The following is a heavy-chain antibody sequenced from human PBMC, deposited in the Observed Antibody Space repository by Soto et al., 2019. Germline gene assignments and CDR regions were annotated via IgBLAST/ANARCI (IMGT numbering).Heavy chain of an antibody. CDR2: IYWSGDE. CDR3: ARGLATLTVFAFAS. D-gene: IGHD3-3*01. Sequence: SGPTPVNPTQTLTLTCSFSGFSLSTSGVGVGWIRQSPGKALEWLALIYWSGDEHYRPSLKSRLSIIKDTSKNHVVLIMTDMDPVDTATYYCARGLATLTVFAFASWGQGTMV. CDR1: GFSLSTSGVG. V-gene: IGHV2-5*01. J-gene: IGHJ3*01.